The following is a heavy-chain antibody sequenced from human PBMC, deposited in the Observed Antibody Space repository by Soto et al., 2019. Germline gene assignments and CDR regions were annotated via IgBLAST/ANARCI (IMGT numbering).Heavy chain of an antibody. CDR2: IFYTGVT. D-gene: IGHD3-22*01. CDR1: GGSVSNASFY. Sequence: QVQLQESGPGLVKPSETLSLTCSVSGGSVSNASFYWTWIRQAPGTGLEYIGYIFYTGVTNYNPSLSSRVTISLDTTKNHFSLMLNSMTAADTVVYYCVRVLDSSWYADLWGRGTLVTVSS. CDR3: VRVLDSSWYADL. V-gene: IGHV4-61*03. J-gene: IGHJ2*01.